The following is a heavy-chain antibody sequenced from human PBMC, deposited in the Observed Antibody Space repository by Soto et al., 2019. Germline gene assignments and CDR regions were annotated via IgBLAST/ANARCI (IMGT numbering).Heavy chain of an antibody. CDR1: GGTFSSYA. V-gene: IGHV1-69*01. CDR2: SIPIFGTA. D-gene: IGHD6-13*01. Sequence: QVQLVQSGAEVKKPGSSVKVSCKASGGTFSSYAISWLRQAPGQGLEWMGGSIPIFGTANYAQKFQGRVKITADESTSTAYMELSSLRSEDTAVYYCARSGYSSSWYKTFYYYYGMDVWGQGTTVTVSS. CDR3: ARSGYSSSWYKTFYYYYGMDV. J-gene: IGHJ6*02.